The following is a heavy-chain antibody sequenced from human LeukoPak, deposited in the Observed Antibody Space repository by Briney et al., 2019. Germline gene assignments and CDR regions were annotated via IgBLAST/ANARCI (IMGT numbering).Heavy chain of an antibody. CDR1: GGSVNSGSYY. V-gene: IGHV4-61*01. D-gene: IGHD5-12*01. Sequence: SETLSLTCTVSGGSVNSGSYYWTWIRPPPGKGLEWIGYIFYSGRTNYNPSLKSRVSISVNTSKNQFSLKLSSVTAADTAVYYCARLESGYVSREPFDTWGQGTMVTVSS. CDR3: ARLESGYVSREPFDT. J-gene: IGHJ3*02. CDR2: IFYSGRT.